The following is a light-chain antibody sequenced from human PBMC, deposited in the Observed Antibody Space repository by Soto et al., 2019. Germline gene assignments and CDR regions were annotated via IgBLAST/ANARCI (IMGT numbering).Light chain of an antibody. J-gene: IGKJ2*01. Sequence: DLQMTQSPSILSASVGDRVTFTCRASQSISTWLAWYQLKPGKAPKLLIYGASSLGSGVPSRFSGSGSGTEFTLTIYSLQPEDFATYYCQQYDPYSYTFGQGTKLEIK. CDR3: QQYDPYSYT. CDR2: GAS. V-gene: IGKV1-5*01. CDR1: QSISTW.